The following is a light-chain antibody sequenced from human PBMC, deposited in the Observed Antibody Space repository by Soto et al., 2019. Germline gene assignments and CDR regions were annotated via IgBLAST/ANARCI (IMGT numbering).Light chain of an antibody. J-gene: IGKJ5*01. CDR1: QSVSSS. CDR2: GAS. CDR3: QQYGSSPIT. Sequence: EIVLTQSPGTLSLSPGERATLSCRASQSVSSSLAWYQQKPGQAPRLLISGASSRAAGIPDRFSGSGSGTDFTLTISRLEPEDFALYYCQQYGSSPITFGQGTRLEIK. V-gene: IGKV3-20*01.